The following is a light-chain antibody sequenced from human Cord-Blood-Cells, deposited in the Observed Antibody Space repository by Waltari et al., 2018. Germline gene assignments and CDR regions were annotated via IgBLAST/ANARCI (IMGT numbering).Light chain of an antibody. Sequence: SCDLPLPPSVSVCPGHPVRITLAGDALTKSYASWYQQKSDQAPVLVIDEDSKRPSGIPERFSGSSSGTMATLTISGAQVEDEADYYCYSTDSSGKGVFGTGTKVTVL. CDR3: YSTDSSGKGV. V-gene: IGLV3-10*01. CDR2: EDS. CDR1: ALTKSY. J-gene: IGLJ1*01.